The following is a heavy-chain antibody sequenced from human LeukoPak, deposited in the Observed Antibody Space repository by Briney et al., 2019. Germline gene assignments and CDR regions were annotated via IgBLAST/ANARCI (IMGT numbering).Heavy chain of an antibody. V-gene: IGHV4-34*01. J-gene: IGHJ4*02. CDR1: GGSFSGYY. Sequence: SETLSLTCAVYGGSFSGYYWSWIRQPPGKGLEWIGEINHSGSTNYNPSLKSRVTISVDTSKNQFSLKLSSVTAADTAVYYCARYGDYMYYFDYWGQGTLVTVSS. CDR3: ARYGDYMYYFDY. D-gene: IGHD4-17*01. CDR2: INHSGST.